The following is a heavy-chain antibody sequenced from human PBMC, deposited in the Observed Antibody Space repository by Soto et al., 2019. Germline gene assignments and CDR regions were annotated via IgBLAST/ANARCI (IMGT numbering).Heavy chain of an antibody. CDR1: GYTFTSYG. Sequence: QVQLVQSGAEVKKPGASVKVSCKASGYTFTSYGISWVRQAPGQGLEWMGWISAYNGNTNYAQKLQGRVTMTTDTSTSTAYMELRSLRSDATVVYYCARWWGVVTVDPDYYYGMDVWGQGTTVTVSS. D-gene: IGHD2-21*02. CDR3: ARWWGVVTVDPDYYYGMDV. V-gene: IGHV1-18*01. CDR2: ISAYNGNT. J-gene: IGHJ6*02.